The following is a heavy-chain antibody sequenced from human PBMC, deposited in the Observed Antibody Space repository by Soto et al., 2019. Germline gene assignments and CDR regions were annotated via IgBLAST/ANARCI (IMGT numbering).Heavy chain of an antibody. Sequence: QVQLVESGGGVVQPGRSLRLSCAASGFTFSSYAMHWVRQAPGKGLEWVAVISYDGSNKYYADSVKGRFTISRDNSKNTLYLQMNSLRAEDTAVYYWAGGLGNLVVGDYWGQGTLVTVSS. V-gene: IGHV3-30-3*01. CDR3: AGGLGNLVVGDY. CDR1: GFTFSSYA. J-gene: IGHJ4*02. CDR2: ISYDGSNK. D-gene: IGHD2-8*02.